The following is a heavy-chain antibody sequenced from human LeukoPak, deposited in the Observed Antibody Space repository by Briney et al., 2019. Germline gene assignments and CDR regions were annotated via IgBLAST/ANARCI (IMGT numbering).Heavy chain of an antibody. CDR3: ARGIVVVLGRYFDY. V-gene: IGHV4-34*01. CDR1: GGSFNDYH. J-gene: IGHJ4*02. CDR2: INLRGST. D-gene: IGHD3-22*01. Sequence: SETLSLTCAVYGGSFNDYHWNWIRQPPGKGLEWIGEINLRGSTTYNPSLKSRVTISLDESKNQFSLKLSSVTAADTAVYYCARGIVVVLGRYFDYWGQGTLVTVSS.